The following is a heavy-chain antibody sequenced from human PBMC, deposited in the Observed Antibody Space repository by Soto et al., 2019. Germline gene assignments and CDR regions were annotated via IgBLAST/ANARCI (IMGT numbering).Heavy chain of an antibody. J-gene: IGHJ6*02. CDR1: GFTFSSSC. CDR2: IKQDVSEK. D-gene: IGHD3-22*01. V-gene: IGHV3-7*03. Sequence: PXVSLRLSCAASGFTFSSSCMTWVRQAPGKGLEWVANIKQDVSEKYYVDSVKGRFTISRDNAKNSLHLQMDSLRVEDTALYYCATDGYYYAVDVWGPGTTVTVSS. CDR3: ATDGYYYAVDV.